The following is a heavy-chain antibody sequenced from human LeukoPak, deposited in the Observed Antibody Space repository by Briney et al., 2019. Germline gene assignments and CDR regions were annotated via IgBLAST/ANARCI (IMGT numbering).Heavy chain of an antibody. Sequence: SETLSLTCAVSGGSISSGDYYWSWIRQPPGKGLEWIGYIYYSGSTNYNPSLKSRVTISVDTSKNQFSLKLSSVTAADTAVYYCARDRSSWPLYWGQGTLVTVSS. CDR3: ARDRSSWPLY. D-gene: IGHD6-13*01. CDR2: IYYSGST. J-gene: IGHJ4*02. CDR1: GGSISSGDYY. V-gene: IGHV4-61*08.